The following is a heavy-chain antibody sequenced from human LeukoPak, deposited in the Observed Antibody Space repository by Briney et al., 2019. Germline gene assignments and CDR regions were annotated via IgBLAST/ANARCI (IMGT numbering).Heavy chain of an antibody. V-gene: IGHV1-8*01. Sequence: ASVKVACKASGYTFTNYDINWVRQATGQGLEWMGWRNPNSGRTGFAQKFQGRLTMTADTSISTAYMELRSLRSDDTAVYYCARAQPGYSGYDFVYWGQGTLVTVSS. D-gene: IGHD5-12*01. CDR1: GYTFTNYD. CDR2: RNPNSGRT. J-gene: IGHJ4*02. CDR3: ARAQPGYSGYDFVY.